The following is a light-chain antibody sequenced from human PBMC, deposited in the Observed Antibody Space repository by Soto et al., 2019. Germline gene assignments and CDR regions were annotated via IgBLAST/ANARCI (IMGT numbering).Light chain of an antibody. CDR2: AAS. J-gene: IGKJ4*01. CDR1: QSMSSS. V-gene: IGKV3-15*01. Sequence: ETVLTQSPATLSVSPGERVTLSCRASQSMSSSLAWYQQKPGQVPRLLIYAASTRATDIPARFSGSGSGTEFILTISSLQSEDFAVYFCQQYNRWPLTFGGGTRVEIK. CDR3: QQYNRWPLT.